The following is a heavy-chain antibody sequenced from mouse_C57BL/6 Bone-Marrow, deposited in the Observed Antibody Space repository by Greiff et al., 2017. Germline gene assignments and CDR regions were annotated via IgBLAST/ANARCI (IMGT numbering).Heavy chain of an antibody. CDR3: ARHYYGSRGYIDY. V-gene: IGHV1-59*01. D-gene: IGHD1-1*01. CDR2: IDPSDSNT. Sequence: QVQLQQPGAELVRPGPSVKLSCKASGYTFTSYWMHWVKQRPGQGLEWIGVIDPSDSNTKYNQKFKGKATLTVDTSSSTAYMQLRSLTSEDAAFYYCARHYYGSRGYIDYWGQSTTLTVSS. CDR1: GYTFTSYW. J-gene: IGHJ2*01.